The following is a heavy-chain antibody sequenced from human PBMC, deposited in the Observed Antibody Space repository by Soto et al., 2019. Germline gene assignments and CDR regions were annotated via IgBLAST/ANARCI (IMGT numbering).Heavy chain of an antibody. CDR1: GFTFSNHA. V-gene: IGHV3-23*01. J-gene: IGHJ4*02. D-gene: IGHD6-19*01. CDR3: AKSPLRGLDQEGH. CDR2: TGTSGRTR. Sequence: EVQLLESGGDLVQSGGSLRLSCVASGFTFSNHAMSWVRQAPGKGLEWVSTTGTSGRTRYYADSVKGRFTISRDNSRNTLLLQMNSLRVEDTAVYFCAKSPLRGLDQEGHWGQGTLVTVSS.